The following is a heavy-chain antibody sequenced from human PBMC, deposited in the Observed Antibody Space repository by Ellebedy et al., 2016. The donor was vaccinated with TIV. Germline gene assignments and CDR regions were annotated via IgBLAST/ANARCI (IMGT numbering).Heavy chain of an antibody. D-gene: IGHD1-26*01. CDR2: IYDTGTT. Sequence: SETLSLTCGVSDDSISSYYWSWIRQPPGKGLEWIGYIYDTGTTDYKPSLKSRVSISTDTSKNYFSLKLRSVTAADTAVYYCARHIVVPTPGFEYWGQGILVSVSS. CDR3: ARHIVVPTPGFEY. V-gene: IGHV4-59*08. J-gene: IGHJ4*02. CDR1: DDSISSYY.